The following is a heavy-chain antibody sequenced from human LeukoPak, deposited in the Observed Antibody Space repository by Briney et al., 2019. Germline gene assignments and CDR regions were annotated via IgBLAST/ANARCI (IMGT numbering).Heavy chain of an antibody. Sequence: SVKVSCKASGGTFSSYAISWVRQAPGQGLEWMGGIVPIFGTANYAQKFQGRVTITTDESTSTAYMELSSLRSEDTAVYYCARGPTYAGGNDYWGQGTLVTVSS. D-gene: IGHD4-23*01. J-gene: IGHJ4*02. CDR3: ARGPTYAGGNDY. CDR1: GGTFSSYA. CDR2: IVPIFGTA. V-gene: IGHV1-69*05.